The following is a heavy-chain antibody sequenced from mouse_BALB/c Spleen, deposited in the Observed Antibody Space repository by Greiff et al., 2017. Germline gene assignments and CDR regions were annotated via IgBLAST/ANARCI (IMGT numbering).Heavy chain of an antibody. Sequence: EVNVVESGGGLVKPGGSLKLSCAASGFTFSDYYMYWVRQTPEKRLEWVATISDGGSYTYYPDSVKGRFTISRDNAKNNLYLQMSSLKSEDTAMYYCAREYDYDGGYAMDYWGQGTSVTVSS. CDR3: AREYDYDGGYAMDY. CDR2: ISDGGSYT. CDR1: GFTFSDYY. J-gene: IGHJ4*01. V-gene: IGHV5-4*02. D-gene: IGHD2-4*01.